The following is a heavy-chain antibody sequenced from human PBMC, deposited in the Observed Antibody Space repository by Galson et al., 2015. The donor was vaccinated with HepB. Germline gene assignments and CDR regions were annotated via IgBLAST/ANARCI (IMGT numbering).Heavy chain of an antibody. J-gene: IGHJ2*01. V-gene: IGHV3-30-3*01. CDR2: ISYDGSNK. Sequence: SLRLSCAASGFTFSSYAMHWVRQAPGKGLEWVAVISYDGSNKYYADSVKGRFTISRDNSKNTLYLQMNSLRAEDTAVYYCARDVTYSSGWQTDWYFDLWGRGTLVTVSS. CDR1: GFTFSSYA. D-gene: IGHD3-22*01. CDR3: ARDVTYSSGWQTDWYFDL.